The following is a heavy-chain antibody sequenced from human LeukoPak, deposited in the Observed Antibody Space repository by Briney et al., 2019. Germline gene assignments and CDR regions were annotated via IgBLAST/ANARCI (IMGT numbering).Heavy chain of an antibody. J-gene: IGHJ3*02. CDR1: GGSISSGGYY. Sequence: SETLSLTCTVPGGSISSGGYYWSWIRQHPGKGLEWIGYIYYSGSTYYNPSLKSRVTISVDTSKNQFSLKLSSVTAADTAVYYCARDSTSHDAFDIWGQGTMVTVSS. CDR3: ARDSTSHDAFDI. CDR2: IYYSGST. V-gene: IGHV4-31*03.